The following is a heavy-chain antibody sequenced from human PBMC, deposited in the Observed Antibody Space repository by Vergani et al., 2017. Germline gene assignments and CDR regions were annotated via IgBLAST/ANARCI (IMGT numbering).Heavy chain of an antibody. J-gene: IGHJ4*01. CDR1: GGSISSSSYY. V-gene: IGHV4-39*01. CDR2: IYYSGSS. Sequence: QLQLQESGPGLVKPSETLSLTCNVSGGSISSSSYYWGWIRQPPGKGLEWIGNIYYSGSSYYNPSLKSRVTISVDTSKNQFSLKLSSVTAADRAVYYCASGAYYFDGGGGATLVTVSS. CDR3: ASGAYYFDG.